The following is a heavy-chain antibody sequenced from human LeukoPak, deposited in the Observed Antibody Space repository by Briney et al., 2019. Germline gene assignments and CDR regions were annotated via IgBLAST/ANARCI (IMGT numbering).Heavy chain of an antibody. J-gene: IGHJ2*01. CDR2: INWKTGNG. CDR1: GFNFDDYA. CDR3: TRRAARWQFDL. Sequence: GRSLRLSCAVSGFNFDDYAMHWVRQAPGRGLEWVSGINWKTGNGIYADSVKGRFTISRDNAKNSLYLQMSSLRTEDTALYYCTRRAARWQFDLWGRGTLLTVSS. D-gene: IGHD5-24*01. V-gene: IGHV3-9*01.